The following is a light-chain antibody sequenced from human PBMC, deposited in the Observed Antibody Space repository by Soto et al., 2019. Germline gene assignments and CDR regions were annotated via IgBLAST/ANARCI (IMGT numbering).Light chain of an antibody. Sequence: DMVLTQSPGTLSLSPGERATLSCSAIQSLRSTSLAWYQQKPCHPPRLXIYGPSNRATGIPDKFSGGGSGTDFTLTISRLEHEDFAVHYCQHYGGSHPSTFGQGTRLEIK. CDR1: QSLRSTS. CDR2: GPS. J-gene: IGKJ5*01. V-gene: IGKV3-20*01. CDR3: QHYGGSHPST.